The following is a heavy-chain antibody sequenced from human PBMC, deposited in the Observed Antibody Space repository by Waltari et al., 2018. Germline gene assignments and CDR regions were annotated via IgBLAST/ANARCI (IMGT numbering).Heavy chain of an antibody. V-gene: IGHV4-38-2*01. CDR1: GYSISSGYY. CDR2: IYHSGST. J-gene: IGHJ5*02. CDR3: ARGRGITMIVFGPNWFDP. D-gene: IGHD3-22*01. Sequence: QVQLQESGPGLVKPSETLSLTCAVSGYSISSGYYWGWIRQPPGKGLEWIGSIYHSGSTYYHPSLKSRVTISVDTSKNQFSLKLSSVTAADTAVYYCARGRGITMIVFGPNWFDPWGQGTLVTVSS.